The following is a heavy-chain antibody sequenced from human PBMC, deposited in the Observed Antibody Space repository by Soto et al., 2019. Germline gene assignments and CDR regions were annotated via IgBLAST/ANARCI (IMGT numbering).Heavy chain of an antibody. Sequence: PSETLSLTCTVSGGSITNFRWSWIRQPPGKGLEWIGYIYYSGSTNYNPSLKSRVTMSIDTSKNQFSLKMISVTAADTAAYYCAAYDSEGYFDYWGQGALVTVSS. CDR1: GGSITNFR. J-gene: IGHJ4*02. CDR3: AAYDSEGYFDY. D-gene: IGHD3-9*01. CDR2: IYYSGST. V-gene: IGHV4-59*01.